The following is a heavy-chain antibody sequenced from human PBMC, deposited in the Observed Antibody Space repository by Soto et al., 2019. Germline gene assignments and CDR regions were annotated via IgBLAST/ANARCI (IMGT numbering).Heavy chain of an antibody. J-gene: IGHJ4*02. V-gene: IGHV4-34*01. CDR3: ASLGYSRSWLYDY. Sequence: PSETLSLTCAVYGGSFSGYDWTWIRQPPGTGLEWIGEINHSGSSNYNPSLKSRVTISVDTSKNQFSLKLTSVTAADTAVYYCASLGYSRSWLYDYWGQGTLVTVSS. D-gene: IGHD6-13*01. CDR2: INHSGSS. CDR1: GGSFSGYD.